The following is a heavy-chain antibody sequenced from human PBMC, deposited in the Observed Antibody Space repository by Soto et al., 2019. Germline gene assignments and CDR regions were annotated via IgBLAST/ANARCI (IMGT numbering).Heavy chain of an antibody. Sequence: QVQLVESGGGVVQPGRSLRLSCAASGFTFSSYGMHWVRQAPGKGLEWVAVISYDGSNKYYADSVKGRFTISRDNSKNTLYLQMNSLRAEDTAVYYCAKTFYYDGSGSQKKYYYGMDVWGQGTTVTVSS. CDR1: GFTFSSYG. CDR3: AKTFYYDGSGSQKKYYYGMDV. V-gene: IGHV3-30*18. J-gene: IGHJ6*02. CDR2: ISYDGSNK. D-gene: IGHD3-10*01.